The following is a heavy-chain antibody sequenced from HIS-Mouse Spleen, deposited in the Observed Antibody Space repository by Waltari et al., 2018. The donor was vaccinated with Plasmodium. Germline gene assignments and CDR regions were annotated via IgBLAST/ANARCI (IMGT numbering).Heavy chain of an antibody. CDR3: ARGVGYCSGGSCDHYFDY. V-gene: IGHV4-34*01. Sequence: QVQLQQWGAGLLKPSETLSPTCAVYGGSFSGYYWSWIRQPPGKGLEWIGEINHSGSTNYNPSLKSRVTISVDTSKNQFSLKLSSVTAADTAVYYCARGVGYCSGGSCDHYFDYWGQGTLVTVSS. J-gene: IGHJ4*02. D-gene: IGHD2-15*01. CDR2: INHSGST. CDR1: GGSFSGYY.